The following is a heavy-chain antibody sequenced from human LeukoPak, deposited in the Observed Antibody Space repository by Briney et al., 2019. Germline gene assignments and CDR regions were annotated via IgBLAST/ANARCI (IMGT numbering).Heavy chain of an antibody. Sequence: ASVTVSCKSSGYTFTNDDINWVRQATGQGLEWMGWMNPNSGNTGYAQKFQGRVTMTRNTSINTAYMELSGLRSEDTAVYYCARAAVATRRGSWFDPWGQGTLVTVSS. D-gene: IGHD5-12*01. J-gene: IGHJ5*02. CDR1: GYTFTNDD. CDR2: MNPNSGNT. CDR3: ARAAVATRRGSWFDP. V-gene: IGHV1-8*01.